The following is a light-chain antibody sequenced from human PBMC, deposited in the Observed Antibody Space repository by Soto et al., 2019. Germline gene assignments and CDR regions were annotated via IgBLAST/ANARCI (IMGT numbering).Light chain of an antibody. Sequence: DILVTQSPSSLSASVGDRVTISCRTSETVASYLNWYQYKPGKAPRILIYAASNLQRGVPSRFSGSGSETEFTLAITGVQPEDFAIYYCQQSYTSSYTFGRGT. CDR3: QQSYTSSYT. V-gene: IGKV1-39*01. CDR1: ETVASY. J-gene: IGKJ2*01. CDR2: AAS.